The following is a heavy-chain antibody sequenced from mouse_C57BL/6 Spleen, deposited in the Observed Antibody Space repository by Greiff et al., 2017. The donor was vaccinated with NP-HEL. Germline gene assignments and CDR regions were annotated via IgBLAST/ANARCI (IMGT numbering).Heavy chain of an antibody. Sequence: QVQLKESGPGLVQPSQSLSITCTVSGFSLTSYGVHWVRQSPGKGLEWLGVIWSGGSTDYNAAFISRLSISKDNSKSQVFFKMNSLQADDTAIYYCARSGMITTNYFDYWGQGTTLTGSS. D-gene: IGHD2-4*01. CDR3: ARSGMITTNYFDY. CDR2: IWSGGST. V-gene: IGHV2-2*01. J-gene: IGHJ2*01. CDR1: GFSLTSYG.